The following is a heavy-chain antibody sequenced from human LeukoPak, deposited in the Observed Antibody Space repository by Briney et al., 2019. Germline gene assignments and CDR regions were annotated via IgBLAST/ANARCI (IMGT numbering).Heavy chain of an antibody. CDR1: GGSISSSSYY. CDR3: ARAEYSSSSNWFDP. CDR2: IYYSGST. J-gene: IGHJ5*02. V-gene: IGHV4-39*07. Sequence: PSETLSLTCTVSGGSISSSSYYWGWIRQPPGKGLEWIGSIYYSGSTYYNPSLKSRVTISVDTSKNQFSLKLSSVTAADTAVYYCARAEYSSSSNWFDPWGQGTPVTVSS. D-gene: IGHD6-6*01.